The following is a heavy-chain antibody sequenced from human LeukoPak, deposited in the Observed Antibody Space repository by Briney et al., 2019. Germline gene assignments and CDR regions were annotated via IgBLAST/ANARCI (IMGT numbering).Heavy chain of an antibody. J-gene: IGHJ4*02. V-gene: IGHV1-69*04. CDR1: GGTFSSYA. CDR2: IIPILGIA. Sequence: GASVKVSCKASGGTFSSYAISWVRQAPGQGLEWMGRIIPILGIANYAQKFQGRVTITADKSTSTAYMEPSSLRSEDTAVYYCARDWEWELPQAYWGQGTLVTVSS. D-gene: IGHD1-26*01. CDR3: ARDWEWELPQAY.